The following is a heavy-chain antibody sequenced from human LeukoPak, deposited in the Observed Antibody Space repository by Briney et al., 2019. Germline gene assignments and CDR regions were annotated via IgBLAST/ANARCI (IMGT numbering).Heavy chain of an antibody. J-gene: IGHJ3*02. CDR1: GFTFSSYE. Sequence: PGGSLRLSCAASGFTFSSYEMNWVRQAPGKGLEWVPYISSSGSTTYYADSVKGRFTISRDNSKNTLYLQMNSLRAEDTAVYYCAKKLDYYDSSGYYRGDAFDIWGQGTMVTVSS. D-gene: IGHD3-22*01. CDR2: ISSSGSTT. CDR3: AKKLDYYDSSGYYRGDAFDI. V-gene: IGHV3-48*03.